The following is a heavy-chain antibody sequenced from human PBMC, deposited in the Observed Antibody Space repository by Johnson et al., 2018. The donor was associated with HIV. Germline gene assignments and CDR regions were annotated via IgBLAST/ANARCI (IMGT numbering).Heavy chain of an antibody. CDR1: GFTFDDYG. Sequence: VQLVESGGGVVRPGESLRLSCTASGFTFDDYGMSWVRQVPGKGLEWVSGLTWNGDNTGYADSVKGLFTISRDNAKNAVYLQMNSLRAEDTAVYYCARFLGYYDSDGDYFGDAYDTWGQGTMVTVSA. CDR3: ARFLGYYDSDGDYFGDAYDT. J-gene: IGHJ3*02. V-gene: IGHV3-20*04. D-gene: IGHD3-22*01. CDR2: LTWNGDNT.